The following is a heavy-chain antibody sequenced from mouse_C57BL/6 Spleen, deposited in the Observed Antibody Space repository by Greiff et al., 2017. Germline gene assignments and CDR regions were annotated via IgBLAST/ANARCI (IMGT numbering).Heavy chain of an antibody. CDR3: AAHSNSLFAY. CDR1: GYTFTDHT. D-gene: IGHD2-5*01. J-gene: IGHJ3*01. V-gene: IGHV1-78*01. Sequence: QVQLQQSDAELVKPGASVKIYCKVSGYTFTDHTIHWMKQRPEPGLEWIGYIYPRDGSTKYNEKLKGKGTLTADKTASTAYMHLNSLTSEDSAVYFCAAHSNSLFAYWGQGTLVTVSA. CDR2: IYPRDGST.